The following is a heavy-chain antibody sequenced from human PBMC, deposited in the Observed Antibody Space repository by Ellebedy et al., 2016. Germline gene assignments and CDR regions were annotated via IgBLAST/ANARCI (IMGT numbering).Heavy chain of an antibody. V-gene: IGHV3-74*01. CDR1: EFIFSNYW. Sequence: GESLKISXAASEFIFSNYWMHWVRQAPGKGLVWVSRINSDGTSTSYADSVKGRFTISRDNAKNTLYLQMNSLRAEETAVYYCARAALYYYDSSGSGYWGLGTLVTVSS. CDR3: ARAALYYYDSSGSGY. D-gene: IGHD3-22*01. CDR2: INSDGTST. J-gene: IGHJ4*02.